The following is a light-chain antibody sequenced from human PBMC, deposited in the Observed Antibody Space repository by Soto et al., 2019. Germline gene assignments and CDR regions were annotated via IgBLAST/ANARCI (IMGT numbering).Light chain of an antibody. J-gene: IGKJ2*01. V-gene: IGKV1-6*01. Sequence: IQMTQSPSSLSASVGDRVTITCRASQSISRDLDWYQQKPGKAPKLLIYAASSLQSGVPSRFSGSGAGTDITLTISSLQPEDFATYYCQQYNNYPYTFGQGTKLEIK. CDR3: QQYNNYPYT. CDR2: AAS. CDR1: QSISRD.